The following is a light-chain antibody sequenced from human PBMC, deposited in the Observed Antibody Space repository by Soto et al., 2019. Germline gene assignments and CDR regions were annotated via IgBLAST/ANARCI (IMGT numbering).Light chain of an antibody. J-gene: IGKJ4*01. V-gene: IGKV1-39*01. CDR2: GAS. CDR1: QSIRGY. Sequence: DIQMTQSPSFLSASIGDRVTITCRASQSIRGYLNWYQQKPGKAPKVLISGASTLHDGVPSRFSGRGAGTDFTLPISSMQPEDIATYYCQQSLATPLTFGGGTKVEIK. CDR3: QQSLATPLT.